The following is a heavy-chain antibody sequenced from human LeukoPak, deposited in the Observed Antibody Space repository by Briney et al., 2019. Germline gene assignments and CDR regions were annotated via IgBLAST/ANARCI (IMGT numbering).Heavy chain of an antibody. CDR2: ISSSGSTI. CDR3: ARVYYYGSGDY. D-gene: IGHD3-10*01. CDR1: GFTFSSYE. V-gene: IGHV3-48*03. Sequence: PGGSLRLSCAASGFTFSSYEMNWVRQASGKGLEWVSYISSSGSTIYYADSVKGRFTISRDNAKNSLYLQMNSLRAEDTAVYYCARVYYYGSGDYWGQGTLVTVSS. J-gene: IGHJ4*02.